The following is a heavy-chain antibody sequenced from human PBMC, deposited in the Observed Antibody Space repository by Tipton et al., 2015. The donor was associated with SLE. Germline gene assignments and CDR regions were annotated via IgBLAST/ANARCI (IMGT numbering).Heavy chain of an antibody. CDR1: GVSISTYY. Sequence: TLSLTCSVSGVSISTYYWSWIRQSPGKGLEWIGYIYDSKSTYYNPSLKSRLTMSADTSKNQISLKLSSVSAADTAVYYCVRGPKDVWGQGTTVTVSS. CDR3: VRGPKDV. V-gene: IGHV4-59*12. CDR2: IYDSKST. J-gene: IGHJ6*02.